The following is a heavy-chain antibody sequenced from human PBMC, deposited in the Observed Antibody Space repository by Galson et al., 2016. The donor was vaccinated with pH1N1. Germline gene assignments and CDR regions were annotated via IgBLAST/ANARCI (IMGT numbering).Heavy chain of an antibody. CDR1: GGTFSNSA. CDR2: INPSGGST. V-gene: IGHV1-46*01. J-gene: IGHJ5*01. Sequence: SVKVSCKASGGTFSNSAVSWVRQAPGQELEWMGVINPSGGSTFYAQNFQVRVTMTMDTSTRTVYMELRNLRPEDTAVYYCARDWNSELGNWFDSWGQGTLVTVSS. D-gene: IGHD1/OR15-1a*01. CDR3: ARDWNSELGNWFDS.